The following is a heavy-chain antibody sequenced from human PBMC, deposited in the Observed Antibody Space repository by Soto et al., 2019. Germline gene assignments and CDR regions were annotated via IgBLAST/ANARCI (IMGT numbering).Heavy chain of an antibody. CDR1: GYTFTSYD. CDR3: AYSGWSGFYYYYMDV. J-gene: IGHJ6*03. D-gene: IGHD6-19*01. Sequence: ASVKVSCKASGYTFTSYDINWVRQATGQGLEWMGWMNPNSGNTGYAQKFQGRVTMTRNTSISTAYMELSSLRSEDTAVYYCAYSGWSGFYYYYMDVWGKGTTVTVSS. V-gene: IGHV1-8*01. CDR2: MNPNSGNT.